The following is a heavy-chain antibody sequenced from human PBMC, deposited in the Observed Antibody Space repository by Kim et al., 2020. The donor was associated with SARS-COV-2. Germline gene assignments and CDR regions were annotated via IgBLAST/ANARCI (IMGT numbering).Heavy chain of an antibody. J-gene: IGHJ5*02. D-gene: IGHD1-26*01. Sequence: GGSLRLSCAASGFTFSSYGMHWVRQAPGKGLEWVAVISYDGSNKYYADSVKGRFTNPRDNSKNTLYLQMNSLRAEDTAVYYCAKLGRYNRHRSYYP. CDR2: ISYDGSNK. V-gene: IGHV3-30*18. CDR3: AKLGRYNRHRSYYP. CDR1: GFTFSSYG.